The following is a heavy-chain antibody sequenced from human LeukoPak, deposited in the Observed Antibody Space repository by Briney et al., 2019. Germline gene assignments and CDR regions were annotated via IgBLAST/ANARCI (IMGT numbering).Heavy chain of an antibody. CDR3: ARKSGYDQYFDY. CDR2: IIPIFGTA. CDR1: GGTFSSYA. D-gene: IGHD5-12*01. Sequence: ASVQVSCKASGGTFSSYAISWVQQANGQGLEWMGGIIPIFGTANYAQKFQGRVTITADKSTSTAYMELSSLRSEDTAVYYCARKSGYDQYFDYWGQGTLVTVSS. V-gene: IGHV1-69*06. J-gene: IGHJ4*02.